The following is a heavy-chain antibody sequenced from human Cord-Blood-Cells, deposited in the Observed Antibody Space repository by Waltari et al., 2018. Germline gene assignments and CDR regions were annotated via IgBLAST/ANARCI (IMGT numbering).Heavy chain of an antibody. D-gene: IGHD3-16*02. Sequence: VRQAPGKGLEWVSSISSSSSYIYYADSVKGRFTISRDNAKNSLYLQMNSLRAEDTAVYYCARGADDYVWGSYRYTDYYYYYMDVWGKGTTVTVSS. CDR3: ARGADDYVWGSYRYTDYYYYYMDV. J-gene: IGHJ6*03. CDR2: ISSSSSYI. V-gene: IGHV3-21*01.